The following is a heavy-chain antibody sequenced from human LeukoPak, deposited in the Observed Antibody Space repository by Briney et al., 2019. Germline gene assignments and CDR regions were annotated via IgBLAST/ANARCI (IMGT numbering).Heavy chain of an antibody. Sequence: GGSLRLSCAASGFTFDDYAMHWVRQAPGKGLEWVSGITWNSNSIAYADSVQGRFTISRDNAKNSLNLQMNSLRAEDTALYYCAKDGSSQLDYWGQGTLVTVSS. V-gene: IGHV3-9*01. J-gene: IGHJ4*02. CDR3: AKDGSSQLDY. D-gene: IGHD6-13*01. CDR2: ITWNSNSI. CDR1: GFTFDDYA.